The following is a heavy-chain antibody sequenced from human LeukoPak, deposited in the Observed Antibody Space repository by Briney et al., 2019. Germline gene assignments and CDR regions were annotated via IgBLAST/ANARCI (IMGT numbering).Heavy chain of an antibody. D-gene: IGHD6-13*01. J-gene: IGHJ5*02. CDR1: GGSISSSNW. Sequence: SETLSLTCAVSGGSISSSNWWSWVRQPPGKGLEWSGEIYHSGSTNYNPSLKSRVTISVDKSKNQFSLKLTSVTAADTAVYYCASIAAAEWFDPWGQGTLVTVSS. CDR3: ASIAAAEWFDP. V-gene: IGHV4-4*02. CDR2: IYHSGST.